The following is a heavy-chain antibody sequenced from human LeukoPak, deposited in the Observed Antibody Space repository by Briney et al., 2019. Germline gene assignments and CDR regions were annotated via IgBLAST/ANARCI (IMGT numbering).Heavy chain of an antibody. J-gene: IGHJ5*02. CDR3: ARGDPQYSSEWHIKGLDP. Sequence: PSETLSLTCTVSGGPISGASFYWSWIRQPPGKGLEWIAYIYYSGTTKYNPSLKSRVTISVDTSKNQFSLNVNSVTAADTAVYYCARGDPQYSSEWHIKGLDPWGQGSLVIVSS. D-gene: IGHD3-22*01. CDR2: IYYSGTT. CDR1: GGPISGASFY. V-gene: IGHV4-61*01.